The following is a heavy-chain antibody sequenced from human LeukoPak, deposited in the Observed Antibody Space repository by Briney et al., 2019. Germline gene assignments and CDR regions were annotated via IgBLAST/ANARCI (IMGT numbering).Heavy chain of an antibody. CDR1: GFTFSSYS. CDR3: ARAGFGRPYYYYYMDV. CDR2: ISSSSSYI. J-gene: IGHJ6*03. Sequence: GGSLRLSCAASGFTFSSYSMNWVRQAPGKGLEWVSSISSSSSYIYYADSVKGRFTISRDNAKNSLYLQMNSLRAEDTAVYYCARAGFGRPYYYYYMDVWGKGTTVTVSS. V-gene: IGHV3-21*01. D-gene: IGHD3-10*01.